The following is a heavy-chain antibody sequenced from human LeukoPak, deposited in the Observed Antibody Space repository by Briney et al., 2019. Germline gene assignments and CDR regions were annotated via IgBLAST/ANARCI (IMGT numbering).Heavy chain of an antibody. J-gene: IGHJ5*02. CDR1: GFTFSSYW. CDR2: IKQDGSEK. D-gene: IGHD3-22*01. V-gene: IGHV3-7*04. CDR3: ARAPTYYYDSSTLGGWFGP. Sequence: GGSLRLSCVASGFTFSSYWMSWVRQAPGKGLEWVANIKQDGSEKYYVDSVTGRFTISRDNAKNSLYLQMNSLRAEDTAVYYCARAPTYYYDSSTLGGWFGPWGQGTLVTVSS.